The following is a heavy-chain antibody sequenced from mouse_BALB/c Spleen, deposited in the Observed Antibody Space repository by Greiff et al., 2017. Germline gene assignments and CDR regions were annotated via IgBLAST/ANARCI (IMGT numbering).Heavy chain of an antibody. D-gene: IGHD3-2*01. CDR1: GYTFTSYN. V-gene: IGHV1-12*01. Sequence: QVQLQQSGAELVRSGASVKMSCKASGYTFTSYNMHWVKQTPGQGLEWIGYIYPGNGGTNYNQKFKGKATLTADTSSSTAYMQISSLTSEDSAVYFCARSEDSSGYVAWFAYWGQGTLVTVSA. CDR3: ARSEDSSGYVAWFAY. J-gene: IGHJ3*01. CDR2: IYPGNGGT.